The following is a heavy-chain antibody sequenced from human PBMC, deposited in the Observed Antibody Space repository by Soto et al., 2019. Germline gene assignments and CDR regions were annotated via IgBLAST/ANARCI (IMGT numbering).Heavy chain of an antibody. CDR2: IKSKTDGGTT. V-gene: IGHV3-15*07. CDR1: GFTFTNAW. Sequence: GGSLRLSCAASGFTFTNAWMNWVRQAPGKGLEWVGRIKSKTDGGTTDYAAPVKGRFTFSRDDSKNTLYLQMNSLKTEDTAVYYCTTGLEGGDTKYFQHWGQGTLVTVSS. D-gene: IGHD1-26*01. CDR3: TTGLEGGDTKYFQH. J-gene: IGHJ1*01.